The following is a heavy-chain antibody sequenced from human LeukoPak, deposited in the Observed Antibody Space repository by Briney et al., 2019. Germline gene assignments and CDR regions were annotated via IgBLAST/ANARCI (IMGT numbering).Heavy chain of an antibody. CDR3: AKTYYDFWSGPAGAFDI. CDR2: IYTSGST. Sequence: SETLSLTCTVSGGSISSGSYYWSWIRQPAGKGLEWIGRIYTSGSTNYNPSLKSRVTISVDTSKNQFSLKLSSVTAADTAVYYCAKTYYDFWSGPAGAFDIWGQGTMVTVSS. CDR1: GGSISSGSYY. J-gene: IGHJ3*02. D-gene: IGHD3-3*01. V-gene: IGHV4-61*02.